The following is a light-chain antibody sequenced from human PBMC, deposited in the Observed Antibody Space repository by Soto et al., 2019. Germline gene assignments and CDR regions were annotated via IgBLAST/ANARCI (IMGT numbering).Light chain of an antibody. CDR1: SSNIGSNT. J-gene: IGLJ2*01. Sequence: QSVLTQPPSASGTPGQRVTISCSGSSSNIGSNTVNWYQQIPGTAPKLLIYSNDQRPSGVPDRFSGSKSGTSASLAISGLQSEDEADYCCAAWDDSLPGVVFGGGTKLTVL. V-gene: IGLV1-44*01. CDR3: AAWDDSLPGVV. CDR2: SND.